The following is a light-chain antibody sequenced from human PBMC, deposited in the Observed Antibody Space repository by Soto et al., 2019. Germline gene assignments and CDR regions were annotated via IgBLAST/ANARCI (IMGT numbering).Light chain of an antibody. Sequence: EIVVTQSPGNLSLSPGERATLSCRASQSVSSSYLAWYQQKPGQAPRLLIYGASTRATGIPDRFSGSGAGTGLTLTISSLEPEHSAVYYCQQYGSSIPFGQGTRLEIK. CDR1: QSVSSSY. V-gene: IGKV3-20*01. CDR3: QQYGSSIP. CDR2: GAS. J-gene: IGKJ5*01.